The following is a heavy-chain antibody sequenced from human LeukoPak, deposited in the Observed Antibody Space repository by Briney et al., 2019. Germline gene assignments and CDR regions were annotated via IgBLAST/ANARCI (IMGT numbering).Heavy chain of an antibody. CDR2: ISGSGGST. Sequence: PGGSLRLSCAASGFTFSSYAMSWVRQAPGKGLEWVSAISGSGGSTYYADSVKGRSTISRDTSRNTLYLQMNSLRAEDTDVYYCAKDYDSVWGGVDYWGQGTLVTVSS. CDR3: AKDYDSVWGGVDY. D-gene: IGHD3-16*01. CDR1: GFTFSSYA. V-gene: IGHV3-23*01. J-gene: IGHJ4*02.